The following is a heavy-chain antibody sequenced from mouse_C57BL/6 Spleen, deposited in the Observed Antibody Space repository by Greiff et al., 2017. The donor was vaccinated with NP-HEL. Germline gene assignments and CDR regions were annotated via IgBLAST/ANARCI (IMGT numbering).Heavy chain of an antibody. V-gene: IGHV2-6*03. CDR2: IWSDGST. CDR1: GFSLTSYG. CDR3: ARRGYGSSYAMDY. D-gene: IGHD1-1*01. Sequence: VQLKESGPGLVAPSQSLSITCTVSGFSLTSYGVHWVRQPPGKGLEWLVVIWSDGSTTYNSALKSRLSISKDNSKSQVFLKMNSLQTDDTAMYYCARRGYGSSYAMDYWGQGTSVTVSS. J-gene: IGHJ4*01.